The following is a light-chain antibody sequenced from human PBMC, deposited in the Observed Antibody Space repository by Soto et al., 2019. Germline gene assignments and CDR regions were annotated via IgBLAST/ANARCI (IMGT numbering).Light chain of an antibody. CDR3: QQYNNLPPNT. CDR1: QSVSSN. Sequence: EIVMTQSPATLSVSPGERATLSCRASQSVSSNLAWYQQKPGQAPRLLIYGASTRATGIPARFSGSGSGTEFTVTISSLQSEDFAVFCCQQYNNLPPNTFGQGTKLEIK. J-gene: IGKJ2*01. V-gene: IGKV3-15*01. CDR2: GAS.